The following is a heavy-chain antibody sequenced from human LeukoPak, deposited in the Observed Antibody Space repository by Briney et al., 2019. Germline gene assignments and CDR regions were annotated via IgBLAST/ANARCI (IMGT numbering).Heavy chain of an antibody. Sequence: GGSPTLSCAASGFTFSSYAMSWVRQAPGKGLEWVSAISGSGGSTYYADSVKVRFTTSRDNSKNTLYLQMHSLRAEDTAVYYCAKGPSALYSYGYSYFDYWGQATLVPVSS. CDR1: GFTFSSYA. V-gene: IGHV3-23*01. CDR2: ISGSGGST. CDR3: AKGPSALYSYGYSYFDY. D-gene: IGHD5-18*01. J-gene: IGHJ4*02.